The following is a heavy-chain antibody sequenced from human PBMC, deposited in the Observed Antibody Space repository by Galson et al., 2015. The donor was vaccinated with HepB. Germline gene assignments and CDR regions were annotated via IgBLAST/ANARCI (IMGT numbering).Heavy chain of an antibody. CDR3: ARSVNSHFYYFMDV. D-gene: IGHD4-17*01. CDR2: IYWDGGK. J-gene: IGHJ6*03. Sequence: PALVKPTQTLTLTCTFSGFSLSTSGVGVGWIRQPPGKALEWLTFIYWDGGKWYSPSLKSRLTITKDTSKNQVVLTMTNMDPVDTATYFCARSVNSHFYYFMDVWGKGTTVTVSS. CDR1: GFSLSTSGVG. V-gene: IGHV2-5*02.